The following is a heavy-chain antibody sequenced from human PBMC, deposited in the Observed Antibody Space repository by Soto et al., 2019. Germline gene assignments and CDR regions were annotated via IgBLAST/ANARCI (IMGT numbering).Heavy chain of an antibody. CDR2: IYYGGST. D-gene: IGHD3-10*01. CDR3: AGQVLWFGESSDY. J-gene: IGHJ4*02. Sequence: SETLSLTCTVSGGSISSSSYYWGWIRQPPGKGLEWIGSIYYGGSTYYNPSLKSRVTISVDTSKNQFSLKLSSVTAADTAVYYCAGQVLWFGESSDYWGQGTLVTVSS. V-gene: IGHV4-39*01. CDR1: GGSISSSSYY.